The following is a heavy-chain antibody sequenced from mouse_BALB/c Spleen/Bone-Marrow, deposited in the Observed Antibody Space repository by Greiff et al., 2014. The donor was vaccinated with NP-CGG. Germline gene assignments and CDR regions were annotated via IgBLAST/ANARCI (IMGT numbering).Heavy chain of an antibody. D-gene: IGHD2-14*01. V-gene: IGHV14-3*02. CDR3: ASYRYGWYFDV. Sequence: SGAELVKPGASVKLSCTASGFNIKDTYLHWVKQRPEQGLDWIGRIDPAIFTKYDPKFQGKATITADTSSNTAYLHLSSLTSEDTAVYYCASYRYGWYFDVWGAGTTVIVSS. CDR1: GFNIKDTY. CDR2: IDPAIFT. J-gene: IGHJ1*01.